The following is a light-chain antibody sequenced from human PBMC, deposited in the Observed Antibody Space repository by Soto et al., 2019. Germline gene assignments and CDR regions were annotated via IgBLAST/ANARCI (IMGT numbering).Light chain of an antibody. CDR2: RKN. CDR1: SSNIGSNT. V-gene: IGLV1-44*01. J-gene: IGLJ3*02. Sequence: QSVLTQPHSASGTPGQRVTISCSGSSSNIGSNTVNWYQQVPGTAPKLLIYRKNQRHSGVPDRFSGSKSGTSASLAISGFQSEDEADYYCAAWDDSLNGRVFGGGTKVTVL. CDR3: AAWDDSLNGRV.